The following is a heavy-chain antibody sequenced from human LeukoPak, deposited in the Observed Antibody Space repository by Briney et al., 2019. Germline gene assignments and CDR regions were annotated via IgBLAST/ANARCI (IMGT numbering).Heavy chain of an antibody. Sequence: SETLSLTCAVYGGSFSGYYWSWIRQPPGKGLEWIGEINHSGSTNYNPSLKSRVTISVDTSRNQFSLKLSSVTAADTAVYYCARGLSAIVHWGQGTLVTVSS. CDR3: ARGLSAIVH. V-gene: IGHV4-34*01. D-gene: IGHD2-21*02. J-gene: IGHJ4*02. CDR2: INHSGST. CDR1: GGSFSGYY.